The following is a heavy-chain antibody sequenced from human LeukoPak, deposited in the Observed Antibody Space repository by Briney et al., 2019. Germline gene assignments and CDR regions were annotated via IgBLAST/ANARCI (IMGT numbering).Heavy chain of an antibody. CDR1: GGSISYYY. CDR3: AREKWETVFAFDI. J-gene: IGHJ3*02. V-gene: IGHV4-59*01. Sequence: SETLSPTCTVSGGSISYYYWSWIRQSPGKGLEWIGYIYYSGTTNYNPSLKSRVTISVDTSKNQFSLQLRSVTAADTAVYYCAREKWETVFAFDIWGQGTVVTVSS. CDR2: IYYSGTT. D-gene: IGHD1-26*01.